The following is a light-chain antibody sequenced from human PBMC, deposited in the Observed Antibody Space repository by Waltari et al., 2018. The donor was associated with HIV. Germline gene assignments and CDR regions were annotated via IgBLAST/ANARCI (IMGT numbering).Light chain of an antibody. J-gene: IGKJ1*01. CDR3: QQRRNWPRT. V-gene: IGKV3-11*01. CDR1: QGVNSF. Sequence: EIVLTQSPDILSLSPGETATLSCRASQGVNSFMAWFQQRPGQAPSLLIYDASNRATGVPARFSGSGSGTDFTLTISSLEPEDFAVYYCQQRRNWPRTFGRGTKVEVK. CDR2: DAS.